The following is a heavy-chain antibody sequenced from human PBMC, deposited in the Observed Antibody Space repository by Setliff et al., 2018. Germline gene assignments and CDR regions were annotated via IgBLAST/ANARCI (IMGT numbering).Heavy chain of an antibody. CDR2: IYHSGST. Sequence: SETLSLTCTVSGGSISSSNYYWGWIRQPPGKGLEWIGNIYHSGSTYYNPSLKSRVTISVDTSKNQFSLKLSSVTAADTAVYYCARLWRRIQQIDYWGQGTLVTVSS. D-gene: IGHD3-10*01. CDR1: GGSISSSNYY. CDR3: ARLWRRIQQIDY. V-gene: IGHV4-39*07. J-gene: IGHJ4*02.